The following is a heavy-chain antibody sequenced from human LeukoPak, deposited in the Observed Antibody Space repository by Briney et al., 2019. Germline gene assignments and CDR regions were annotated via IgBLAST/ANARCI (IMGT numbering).Heavy chain of an antibody. CDR1: GFTFSSYG. J-gene: IGHJ4*02. D-gene: IGHD2-15*01. CDR3: ARDGGAVAATYFFWDY. V-gene: IGHV3-33*01. Sequence: GGSLRLSCAASGFTFSSYGMHGVRQAPGKGLEWVAFIWYDGDKKDYADSVKGRFTVSRDNFKNTLYLHMNNLRAEDTAVYYCARDGGAVAATYFFWDYSGEGTLVTVSS. CDR2: IWYDGDKK.